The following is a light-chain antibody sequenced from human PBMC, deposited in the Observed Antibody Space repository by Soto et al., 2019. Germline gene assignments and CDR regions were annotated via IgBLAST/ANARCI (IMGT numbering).Light chain of an antibody. CDR1: QSVSSSY. CDR3: QQYGSSSYT. Sequence: EIVLTQSPGTLSLSPGERATLSCRASQSVSSSYLAWYQQKPGQAPRLLIYGASSRAPGIPDRFSGSGSGTDFTLTISRLQPEDFAVYYCQQYGSSSYTFGQRTKLELK. CDR2: GAS. V-gene: IGKV3-20*01. J-gene: IGKJ2*01.